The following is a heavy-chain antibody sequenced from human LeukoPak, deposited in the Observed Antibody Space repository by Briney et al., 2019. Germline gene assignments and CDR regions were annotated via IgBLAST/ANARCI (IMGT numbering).Heavy chain of an antibody. J-gene: IGHJ6*02. Sequence: PGRSLRLSCAASGFTFSSYAMHWVRQAPGKGLEWVAVISYDGSNKYYADSVKGRFTISRDNSKNTLYLQMNSLRAEDTAVYYCARVYSSSWYVSYYYYGMDVWGQGTTVTVSS. CDR1: GFTFSSYA. CDR2: ISYDGSNK. CDR3: ARVYSSSWYVSYYYYGMDV. D-gene: IGHD6-13*01. V-gene: IGHV3-30*04.